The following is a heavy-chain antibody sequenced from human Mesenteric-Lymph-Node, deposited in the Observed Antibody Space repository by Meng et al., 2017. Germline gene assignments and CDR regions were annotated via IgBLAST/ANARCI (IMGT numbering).Heavy chain of an antibody. CDR3: ARDNSGWYDY. CDR1: GGSISSTNW. CDR2: IYHSGST. Sequence: QVQRPDSRPGLVKPSWTLSLTCAVSGGSISSTNWWSWVRQPPGKGLEWIGEIYHSGSTNYNPSLKSRVTISIDKSKNQFSLRLSSVTAADTAVYYCARDNSGWYDYWGQGTLVTVSS. D-gene: IGHD6-19*01. V-gene: IGHV4-4*02. J-gene: IGHJ4*02.